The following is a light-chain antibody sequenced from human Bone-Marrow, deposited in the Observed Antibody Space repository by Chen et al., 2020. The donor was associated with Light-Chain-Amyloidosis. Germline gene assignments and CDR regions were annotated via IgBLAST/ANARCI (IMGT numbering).Light chain of an antibody. CDR3: HVGDSYTAV. Sequence: SYELTQPLSVSVALGPTATITCEGNNIGGKYVYWYQQRPGPAPVLVIYKNTNRPSVFPERFSGSTSGNTATRTISGAQAGDEADEHCHVGDSYTAVFGGGTKLTVL. CDR2: KNT. CDR1: NIGGKY. J-gene: IGLJ3*02. V-gene: IGLV3-9*01.